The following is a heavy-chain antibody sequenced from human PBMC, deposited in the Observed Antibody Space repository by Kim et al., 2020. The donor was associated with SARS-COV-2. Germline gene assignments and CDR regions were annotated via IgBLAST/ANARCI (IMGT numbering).Heavy chain of an antibody. J-gene: IGHJ4*02. V-gene: IGHV3-30*18. D-gene: IGHD3-10*01. CDR3: AKEGTSGTFPDY. CDR2: ISFDGSKT. Sequence: GGSLRLSCAVSGFTFRNYGMQWVRQAPGKGLEWVALISFDGSKTYYVDSVKGRFTISRDNSKNTLFLHMFALGDEDTTVYYCAKEGTSGTFPDYWGQGTLVTVSS. CDR1: GFTFRNYG.